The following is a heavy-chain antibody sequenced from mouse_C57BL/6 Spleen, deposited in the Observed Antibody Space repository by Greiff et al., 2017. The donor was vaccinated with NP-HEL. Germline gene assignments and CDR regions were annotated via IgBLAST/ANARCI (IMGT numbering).Heavy chain of an antibody. V-gene: IGHV7-3*01. Sequence: EVKLMESGGGLVQPGGSLSLSCAASGFTFTDYYMSWVRQPPGKALEWLGFIRNKANGYTTEYIASVKGRFTISRDNSQSILYLQMNALRAEDSATYYCARYSNYFDYWGQGTTLTVSS. CDR3: ARYSNYFDY. CDR1: GFTFTDYY. CDR2: IRNKANGYTT. J-gene: IGHJ2*01.